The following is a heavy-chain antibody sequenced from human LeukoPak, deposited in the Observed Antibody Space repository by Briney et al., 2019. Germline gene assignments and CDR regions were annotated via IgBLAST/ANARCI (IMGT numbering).Heavy chain of an antibody. V-gene: IGHV1-69*13. CDR3: ARDLHDYGGNSDSDY. D-gene: IGHD4-23*01. CDR2: IIPIFGTA. CDR1: GGTFSSYA. J-gene: IGHJ4*02. Sequence: SVKVSCKASGGTFSSYAISWVRQAPGQGLEWMGGIIPIFGTANYAQKFQGRVTITADESTSTAYMELSSLRSEDTAVYYCARDLHDYGGNSDSDYWGQGTLVTVSS.